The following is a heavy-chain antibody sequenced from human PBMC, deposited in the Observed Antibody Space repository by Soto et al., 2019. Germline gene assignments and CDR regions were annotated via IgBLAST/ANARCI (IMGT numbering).Heavy chain of an antibody. CDR2: IWYDGSNK. V-gene: IGHV3-33*01. CDR1: GFTFSSYG. D-gene: IGHD6-13*01. Sequence: GRSLRLSCAASGFTFSSYGMHWVRQAPGKGLEWVAVIWYDGSNKYYADSVKGRFTISRDNSKNTLYLQMNSLRAEDTAVYYCAIDSSPIAAAGSDYWGPGTLVTVSS. J-gene: IGHJ4*02. CDR3: AIDSSPIAAAGSDY.